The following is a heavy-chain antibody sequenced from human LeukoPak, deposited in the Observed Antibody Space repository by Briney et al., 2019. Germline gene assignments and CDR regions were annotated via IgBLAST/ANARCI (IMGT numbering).Heavy chain of an antibody. CDR1: GFTFSSYG. D-gene: IGHD1-26*01. CDR2: IWYDGSNK. Sequence: GGSLRLSCAASGFTFSSYGMHWVRQAPGKGLEWVAVIWYDGSNKYYADSVKGRFTISRDNSKNTLYLQMNSLRAEDTAVYYCAKDPGGPWELLVIDYWGQGTLVTVSS. V-gene: IGHV3-33*06. CDR3: AKDPGGPWELLVIDY. J-gene: IGHJ4*02.